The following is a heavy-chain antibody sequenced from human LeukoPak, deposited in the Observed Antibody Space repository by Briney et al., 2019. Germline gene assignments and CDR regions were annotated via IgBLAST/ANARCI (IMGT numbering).Heavy chain of an antibody. V-gene: IGHV3-9*01. CDR1: GFTFDDYP. CDR2: NRWNSGNI. CDR3: SRGKGTSYLSSFDY. D-gene: IGHD6-6*01. J-gene: IGHJ4*02. Sequence: SGGSLTLSCAASGFTFDDYPMHWVRQAPGKGLEWVSGNRWNSGNIGYADSVKGRFTISRHNSKNTLYLQMNSLRAAHSAVYFCSRGKGTSYLSSFDYWGQGTLVTVSS.